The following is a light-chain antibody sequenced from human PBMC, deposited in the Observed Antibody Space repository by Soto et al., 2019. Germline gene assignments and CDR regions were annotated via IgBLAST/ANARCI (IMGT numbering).Light chain of an antibody. CDR1: QSVSSN. CDR2: GAS. V-gene: IGKV3-15*01. Sequence: EIVMTQSPATLSVSPGERATLSCRASQSVSSNFAWYQQKPGQAPRLLIYGASTRPTGIPTRFSGSGSGTEFTLTISGLQSEDFAVYYCQQYNNWWTFGQGTKVEIK. J-gene: IGKJ1*01. CDR3: QQYNNWWT.